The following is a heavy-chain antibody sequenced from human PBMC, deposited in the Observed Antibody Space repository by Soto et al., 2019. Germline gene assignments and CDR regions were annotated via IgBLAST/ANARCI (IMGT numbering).Heavy chain of an antibody. Sequence: QITLKESGPPLVKPTQTLTLTCTFSGFSLSTSGVGVGWIRQPPGKALEWRALIYWDDDKRYSPSLKSSLTSSKDASKIHVVLTMTNMDPVDTATYSCAYCGGDWYYFDYWGQGTLVTVSS. D-gene: IGHD2-21*02. CDR3: AYCGGDWYYFDY. J-gene: IGHJ4*02. CDR2: IYWDDDK. CDR1: GFSLSTSGVG. V-gene: IGHV2-5*02.